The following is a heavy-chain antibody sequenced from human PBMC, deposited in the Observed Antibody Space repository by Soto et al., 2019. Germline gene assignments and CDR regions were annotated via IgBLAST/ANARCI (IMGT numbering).Heavy chain of an antibody. D-gene: IGHD3-22*01. V-gene: IGHV1-69*13. CDR2: IIPIFGTA. Sequence: SVKVSCKASGGTFSSYAISWVRQAPGQGLEWMGGIIPIFGTANYAQKFQGRVTITADESTSTAYMELSSLRSEDTAVYYCARGDYYDSSGYYPTLYYFDYWGQGTLVTVSS. CDR3: ARGDYYDSSGYYPTLYYFDY. J-gene: IGHJ4*02. CDR1: GGTFSSYA.